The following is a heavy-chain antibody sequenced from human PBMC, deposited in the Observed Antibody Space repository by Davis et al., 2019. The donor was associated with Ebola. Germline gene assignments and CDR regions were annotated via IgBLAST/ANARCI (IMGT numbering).Heavy chain of an antibody. CDR3: ARGPRYSYKGLNWFDP. Sequence: ESLKISCAASGFSFSDYYMSWIRQPPGKGLEWIGEIYHTGDTNYNPSLKSRVTISVDTSKNQFSLRLNSVTAADTAVYYCARGPRYSYKGLNWFDPWGQGTLVTVSS. CDR2: IYHTGDT. J-gene: IGHJ5*02. CDR1: GFSFSDYY. D-gene: IGHD5-18*01. V-gene: IGHV4-34*01.